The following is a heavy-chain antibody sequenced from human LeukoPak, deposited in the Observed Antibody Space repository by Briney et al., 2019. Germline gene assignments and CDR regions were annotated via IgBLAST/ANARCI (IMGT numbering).Heavy chain of an antibody. CDR1: GFTFSSYA. V-gene: IGHV3-30*04. D-gene: IGHD3-22*01. Sequence: GGSLRLSCAASGFTFSSYAMHWVRQAPGKGLEWVAVISYDGSNKYYADSVKGRFTISRDNSKNTLYLQMNSLRAEDTAVYYCPRSGNSGYYWGDDAFDIWGQGTMVTVSS. CDR3: PRSGNSGYYWGDDAFDI. J-gene: IGHJ3*02. CDR2: ISYDGSNK.